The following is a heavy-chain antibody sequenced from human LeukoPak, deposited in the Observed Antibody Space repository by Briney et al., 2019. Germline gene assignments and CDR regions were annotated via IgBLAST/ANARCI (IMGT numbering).Heavy chain of an antibody. CDR1: GGSISSSSYY. J-gene: IGHJ4*02. CDR2: IYYSGST. D-gene: IGHD3-10*01. Sequence: SETLSLTCTVSGGSISSSSYYWGWIRQPPGKGLEWIGSIYYSGSTYYNPSLKSRVTISVDTSKNQFSLKLRSVTAADTAVYYCAREYDYGSGSYLNYWGQGTLVTVSS. CDR3: AREYDYGSGSYLNY. V-gene: IGHV4-39*07.